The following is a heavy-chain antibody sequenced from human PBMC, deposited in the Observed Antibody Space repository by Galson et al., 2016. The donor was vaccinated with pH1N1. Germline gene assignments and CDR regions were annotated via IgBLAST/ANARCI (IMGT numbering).Heavy chain of an antibody. V-gene: IGHV3-30*02. D-gene: IGHD5-12*01. CDR3: VRDSEYSPYDSFV. J-gene: IGHJ4*02. CDR2: IRFDGYDQ. CDR1: GFTFSAFG. Sequence: SLRLSCAASGFTFSAFGMHWVRQAPGKGLELVAFIRFDGYDQDYGDSVKGRFTISRDNSKNTVYLQMNRLRAEDTAVYYCVRDSEYSPYDSFVWGQGTQVSVSS.